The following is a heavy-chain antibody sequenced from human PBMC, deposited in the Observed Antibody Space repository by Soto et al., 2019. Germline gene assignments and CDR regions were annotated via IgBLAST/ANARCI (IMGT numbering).Heavy chain of an antibody. Sequence: PSXTLDLACTVAGASISTGGYYWGLLRQVPGKSLEYIGYIFHSGSSHYNPSLKSRITMSVDTSTNQFSLKLSSVTVADTAVYYCAKETYSGSSHFDYWGQGTLVTVSS. J-gene: IGHJ4*02. CDR2: IFHSGSS. CDR1: GASISTGGYY. CDR3: AKETYSGSSHFDY. V-gene: IGHV4-31*03. D-gene: IGHD1-26*01.